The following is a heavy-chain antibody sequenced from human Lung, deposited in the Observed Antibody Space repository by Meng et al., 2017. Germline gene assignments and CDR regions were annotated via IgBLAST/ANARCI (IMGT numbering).Heavy chain of an antibody. V-gene: IGHV4-34*01. CDR2: INHSGST. Sequence: QVQLQQWGAGLLKPSETLSPTCVVSGGSFSDYYWRWIRQPPGKGLEWIGEINHSGSTNYNPSLESRATISVDTSQNKLSLKLSSVTAADSAVYYCARGPTTMAHDFDYWGQGTLVTVSS. J-gene: IGHJ4*02. CDR1: GGSFSDYY. CDR3: ARGPTTMAHDFDY. D-gene: IGHD4-11*01.